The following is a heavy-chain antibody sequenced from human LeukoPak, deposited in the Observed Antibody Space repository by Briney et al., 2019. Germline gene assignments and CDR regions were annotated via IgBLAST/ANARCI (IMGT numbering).Heavy chain of an antibody. CDR1: GFTFSSYA. CDR3: ARDLAYSRLDC. CDR2: ISGSGGST. D-gene: IGHD5-18*01. V-gene: IGHV3-23*01. J-gene: IGHJ4*02. Sequence: GGSLRLSCAASGFTFSSYAMSWVRQAPGKGLEWVSAISGSGGSTYYADSVKGRFTISRDNAENSLYLQMNSLRVEDTAFYYCARDLAYSRLDCWGQGMLVTVSS.